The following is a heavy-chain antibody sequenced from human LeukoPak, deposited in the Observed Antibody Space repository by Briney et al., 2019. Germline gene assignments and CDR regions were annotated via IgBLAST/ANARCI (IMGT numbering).Heavy chain of an antibody. CDR2: VYYSGST. V-gene: IGHV4-59*01. Sequence: PSETLSLTCTVSGGSISSYYWSWIRQPPGEGLEWIGYVYYSGSTNYNPSLKSRVTISVDTSKNQFSLKLSSVTAADTAVYYCARETFTTVRVMDVWGQGATVTVSS. CDR3: ARETFTTVRVMDV. J-gene: IGHJ6*02. D-gene: IGHD3-10*01. CDR1: GGSISSYY.